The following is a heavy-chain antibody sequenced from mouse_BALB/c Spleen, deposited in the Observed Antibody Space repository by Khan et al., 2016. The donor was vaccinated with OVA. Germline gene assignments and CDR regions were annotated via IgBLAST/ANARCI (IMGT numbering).Heavy chain of an antibody. V-gene: IGHV9-3-1*01. Sequence: QIQLVQSGPALKKPGETVKISCKASGYTFTNYVMNWVKQSPGKGLKWMGWINTYTGEPTYDDDFKRRFAFSLETSASTAFLQINSLKNEDTATYFCARFHGGYWGQGTTLTVSS. CDR1: GYTFTNYV. CDR3: ARFHGGY. J-gene: IGHJ2*01. CDR2: INTYTGEP.